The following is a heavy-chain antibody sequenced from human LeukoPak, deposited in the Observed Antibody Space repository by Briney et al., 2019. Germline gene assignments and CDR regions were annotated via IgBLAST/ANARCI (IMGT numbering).Heavy chain of an antibody. D-gene: IGHD3-22*01. Sequence: SVKVSCKASGGTFSSYAFSWVRQAPGQGLEWMGGITPIFGSAKYAQKFQGRVTITADEFTSTVYMEISSLRSEDTAVYFCARATEGRPNYYDSSGFYFYWGQGALVTVSS. V-gene: IGHV1-69*13. CDR1: GGTFSSYA. J-gene: IGHJ4*02. CDR3: ARATEGRPNYYDSSGFYFY. CDR2: ITPIFGSA.